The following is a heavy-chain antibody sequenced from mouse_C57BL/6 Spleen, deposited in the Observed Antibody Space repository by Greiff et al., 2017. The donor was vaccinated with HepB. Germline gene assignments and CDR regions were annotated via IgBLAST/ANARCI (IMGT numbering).Heavy chain of an antibody. CDR3: ARSYDFYAMDY. D-gene: IGHD6-5*01. CDR1: GYTFTSYW. Sequence: VQLQQPGAELVKPGASVKLSCKASGYTFTSYWMHWVKQRPGQGLEWIGMIHPNSGSTNYNEKFKSKATLTVDKSSSTAYMQRSSLTSEDSAVYYCARSYDFYAMDYWGQGTSVTVSS. CDR2: IHPNSGST. V-gene: IGHV1-64*01. J-gene: IGHJ4*01.